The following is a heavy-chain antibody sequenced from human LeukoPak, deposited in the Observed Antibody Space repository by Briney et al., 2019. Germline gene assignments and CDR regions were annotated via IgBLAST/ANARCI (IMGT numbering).Heavy chain of an antibody. V-gene: IGHV3-23*01. J-gene: IGHJ4*02. Sequence: GGSLRLSCAASVFTFSSYAMSWVRQAPGKGLEWVSAISGSGGSTYYADSVKGRFTISRDNSKNTLYLQMNSLRAEDTAVYYCARDGTYNPPRYFDYWGQGTLVTVSS. D-gene: IGHD1-26*01. CDR3: ARDGTYNPPRYFDY. CDR2: ISGSGGST. CDR1: VFTFSSYA.